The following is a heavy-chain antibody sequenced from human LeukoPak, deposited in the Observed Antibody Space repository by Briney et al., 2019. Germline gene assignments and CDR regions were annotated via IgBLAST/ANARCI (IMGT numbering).Heavy chain of an antibody. CDR2: LYYSGNT. CDR1: GGPIISSRYY. J-gene: IGHJ4*02. CDR3: ARAPHFFDTSGSRYYFDY. Sequence: PTETLPHTRTVPGGPIISSRYYWGCIRQPPANGLERPESLYYSGNTYYSTSLMSRVTISVDTSKNQFSLNLSSVTAADTAVYFCARAPHFFDTSGSRYYFDYWGQGALVTVSS. V-gene: IGHV4-39*07. D-gene: IGHD3-22*01.